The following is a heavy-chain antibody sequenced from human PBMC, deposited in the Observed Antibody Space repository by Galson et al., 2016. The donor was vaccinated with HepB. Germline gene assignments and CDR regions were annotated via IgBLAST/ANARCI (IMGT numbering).Heavy chain of an antibody. CDR1: GFTFSDYW. D-gene: IGHD3-16*02. J-gene: IGHJ4*01. Sequence: SLRLSCAASGFTFSDYWMSWVRQAPGKGLEWVANIKQDGSQKYYVDSVKGRFTISRDNAKNSLYLQMNSLRTEETAVYYCARDRRYDYVWGSYPYFDYWGQEPWSPSP. V-gene: IGHV3-7*01. CDR2: IKQDGSQK. CDR3: ARDRRYDYVWGSYPYFDY.